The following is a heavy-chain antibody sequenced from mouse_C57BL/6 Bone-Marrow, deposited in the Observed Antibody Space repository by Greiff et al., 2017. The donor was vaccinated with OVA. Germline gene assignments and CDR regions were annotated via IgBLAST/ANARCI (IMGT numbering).Heavy chain of an antibody. Sequence: EVHLVESGGGLVKPGGSLKLSCAASGFTFSDYGMHWVRQAPEKGLEWVAYISSGSSTIYYADTVKGRFTISRDNAKNTLFLQMTSLRSEDTAMYYCAGAPVTTVVATDWYIDVWGTGTTVTVSS. CDR2: ISSGSSTI. CDR3: AGAPVTTVVATDWYIDV. J-gene: IGHJ1*03. D-gene: IGHD1-1*01. V-gene: IGHV5-17*01. CDR1: GFTFSDYG.